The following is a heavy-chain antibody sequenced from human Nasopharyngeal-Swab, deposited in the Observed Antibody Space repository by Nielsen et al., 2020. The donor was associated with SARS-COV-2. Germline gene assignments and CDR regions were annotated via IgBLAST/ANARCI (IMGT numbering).Heavy chain of an antibody. CDR3: ARDTVHYGMDV. CDR1: GGSVSSESYY. V-gene: IGHV4-61*01. Sequence: SETLSLTCTVSGGSVSSESYYWTWVRQSPVKGLDWIGYIYYSGSSSYNPSLKSRVTISVDMSKNQFSLKLTSVTAADTAVYYCARDTVHYGMDVWGQGTTVTVSS. CDR2: IYYSGSS. D-gene: IGHD4-11*01. J-gene: IGHJ6*02.